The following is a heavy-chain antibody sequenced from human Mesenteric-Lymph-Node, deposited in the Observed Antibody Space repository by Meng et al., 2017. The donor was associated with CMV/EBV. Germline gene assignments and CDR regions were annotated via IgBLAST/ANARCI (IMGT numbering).Heavy chain of an antibody. CDR2: INHSGST. CDR3: ARHQRWLKSEGGFNY. D-gene: IGHD4-23*01. J-gene: IGHJ4*02. V-gene: IGHV4-34*01. Sequence: QGGEGLFKPPVTPSLTCAVYGGSSSGYFWSWIRQTPGKGLEGIGEINHSGSTNNNPSLKSRVTISVDTSKNQFSLKLSSVTAADTAVYYCARHQRWLKSEGGFNYWGQGTLVTGSS. CDR1: GGSSSGYF.